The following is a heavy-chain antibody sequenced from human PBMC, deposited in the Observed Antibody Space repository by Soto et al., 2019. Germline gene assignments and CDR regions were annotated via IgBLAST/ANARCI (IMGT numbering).Heavy chain of an antibody. J-gene: IGHJ4*02. Sequence: PGGSLRLSCAASGFTFSSYAMHWVRKAPGKGLEWVAVISYDGSNKYYADSVKGRFTISRDNSKNTLYLQMNSLRAEDTAVYYCARDGIEDIVATTPAYYFDYWGQGTLVTVS. CDR2: ISYDGSNK. V-gene: IGHV3-30-3*01. CDR1: GFTFSSYA. D-gene: IGHD5-12*01. CDR3: ARDGIEDIVATTPAYYFDY.